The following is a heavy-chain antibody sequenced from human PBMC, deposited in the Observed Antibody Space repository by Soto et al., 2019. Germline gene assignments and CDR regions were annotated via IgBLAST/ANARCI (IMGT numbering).Heavy chain of an antibody. J-gene: IGHJ5*02. V-gene: IGHV4-59*01. Sequence: SETLSLTCTVSGGPISSYYWSWIRQPPGKGLEWIGYIYYSGSTNYNPSLKSRVTISVDTSKNQFSLKLSSVTAADMAVYYCARDIHDYITWFDPWGQGTLVTVSS. CDR3: ARDIHDYITWFDP. D-gene: IGHD4-4*01. CDR1: GGPISSYY. CDR2: IYYSGST.